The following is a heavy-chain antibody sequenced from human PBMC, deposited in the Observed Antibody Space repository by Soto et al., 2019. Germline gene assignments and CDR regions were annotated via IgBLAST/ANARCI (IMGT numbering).Heavy chain of an antibody. D-gene: IGHD2-2*01. Sequence: SETLSLTCTVSGGSISSSSYYWGWIRQPPGKGLEWIGSIYYSGSTYYNPSLKSRVTISVDTSKNQFSLKLSSVTAADTAVYYCAGTPSGSVVVPAAMLYYYYGMDVWGQGTTVTVSS. CDR1: GGSISSSSYY. J-gene: IGHJ6*02. CDR2: IYYSGST. CDR3: AGTPSGSVVVPAAMLYYYYGMDV. V-gene: IGHV4-39*01.